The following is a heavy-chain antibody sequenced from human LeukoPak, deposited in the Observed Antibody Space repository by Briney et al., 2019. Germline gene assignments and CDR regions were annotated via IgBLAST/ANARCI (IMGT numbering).Heavy chain of an antibody. CDR3: ASNRLYYYDSSGPLGY. V-gene: IGHV1-46*01. CDR1: GYTFTSYY. D-gene: IGHD3-22*01. Sequence: VASVKVSCKASGYTFTSYYMHWVRQAPGQGLEWMGIINPSGGSTSYAQKFQGRVTMTRDTSTSTVYMELSSLRSEDTAVYYCASNRLYYYDSSGPLGYWGQGTLVTVSS. J-gene: IGHJ4*02. CDR2: INPSGGST.